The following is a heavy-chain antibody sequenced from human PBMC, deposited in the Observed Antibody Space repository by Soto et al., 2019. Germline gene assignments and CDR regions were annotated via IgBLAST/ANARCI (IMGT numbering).Heavy chain of an antibody. J-gene: IGHJ4*02. CDR2: IYYSGST. V-gene: IGHV4-59*01. Sequence: SETLSLTCTVSVGSISSYYWSWIRQPPGKGLEWIGYIYYSGSTNYNPSLKSRVTISVDTSKSQFSLKLSSVTAADTAVYYCARRYGTTFDYWGQGTLVTVS. D-gene: IGHD1-7*01. CDR3: ARRYGTTFDY. CDR1: VGSISSYY.